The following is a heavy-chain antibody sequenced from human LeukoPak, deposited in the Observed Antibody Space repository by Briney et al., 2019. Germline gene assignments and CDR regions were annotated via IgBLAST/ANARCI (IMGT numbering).Heavy chain of an antibody. V-gene: IGHV3-21*01. D-gene: IGHD6-19*01. CDR2: ISSSSTYI. Sequence: GGSLRLSCAASGFTFSSYWMNWVRQAPGKGLEWISSISSSSTYIYYADSVKGRFTISRDNAKNSLYLQMNSLRVEDTALYYCARGGGWDAYYYYGLDVWGQGTTVTVSS. CDR3: ARGGGWDAYYYYGLDV. CDR1: GFTFSSYW. J-gene: IGHJ6*02.